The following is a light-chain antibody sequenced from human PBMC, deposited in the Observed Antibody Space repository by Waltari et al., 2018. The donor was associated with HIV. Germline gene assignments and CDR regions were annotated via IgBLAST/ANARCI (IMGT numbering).Light chain of an antibody. CDR3: QQSYTTPRT. CDR1: QNINIH. Sequence: DIQMTQSPSSLSASVGDRVTIDCRASQNINIHLNWYQQKPGKAPKLRIYAASSLHTGVPSKFSGSGSGTDFTLTINSLQPEDFATYFCQQSYTTPRTFGQGTKVEIK. V-gene: IGKV1-39*01. CDR2: AAS. J-gene: IGKJ1*01.